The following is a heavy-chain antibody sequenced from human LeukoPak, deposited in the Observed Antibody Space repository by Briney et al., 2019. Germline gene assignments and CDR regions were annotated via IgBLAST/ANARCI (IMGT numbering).Heavy chain of an antibody. CDR1: GFTCSSYA. Sequence: GGSLRLSCAASGFTCSSYAMNWIRQAPGKGLEWVAYISSIGGNTIYYAHSVRGRSPISRDDAKNSLYLQMDSLRVADTAVYSRATEVAGHDTAWLHAFDIWGQGAMVTVSS. V-gene: IGHV3-48*04. CDR3: ATEVAGHDTAWLHAFDI. J-gene: IGHJ3*02. D-gene: IGHD3-9*01. CDR2: ISSIGGNTI.